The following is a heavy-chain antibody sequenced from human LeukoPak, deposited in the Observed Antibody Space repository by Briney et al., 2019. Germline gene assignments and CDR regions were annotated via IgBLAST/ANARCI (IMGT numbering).Heavy chain of an antibody. V-gene: IGHV6-1*01. D-gene: IGHD6-13*01. CDR3: ARTQTLAAAGNGALDY. J-gene: IGHJ4*02. Sequence: SQTLSLTCAISGDSVSSNSAAWNWIRQSPSKGLEWLGRTYYRSKWYNDYAGSVKSRITINPDTSKNQFSLNLNSVPPEDTDVYYCARTQTLAAAGNGALDYWGQGTLVTVSS. CDR2: TYYRSKWYN. CDR1: GDSVSSNSAA.